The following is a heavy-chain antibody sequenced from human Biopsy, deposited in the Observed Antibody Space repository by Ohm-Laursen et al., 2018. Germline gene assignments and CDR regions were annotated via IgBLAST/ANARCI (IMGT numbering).Heavy chain of an antibody. CDR3: ARAVDYYDPYYYYGLDV. Sequence: PGTLSLTCSVYGGSFSGYYWSWIRQPPGKGLEWIGEINHRGSTNYNPSLKSRVTISVDTSKNQFSLKLRSVTAADTAVYYCARAVDYYDPYYYYGLDVWGQGTTVTVSS. J-gene: IGHJ6*02. V-gene: IGHV4-34*01. CDR1: GGSFSGYY. CDR2: INHRGST. D-gene: IGHD3-16*01.